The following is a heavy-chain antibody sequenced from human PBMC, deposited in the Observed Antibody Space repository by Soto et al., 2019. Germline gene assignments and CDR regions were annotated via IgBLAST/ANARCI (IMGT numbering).Heavy chain of an antibody. CDR3: ARLTYYYGSGSYYSDFDYYYGMDV. V-gene: IGHV4-39*01. Sequence: SETLSLTCTVSGGSISSSSFYWGWIRQPPGKGLEWIGSIYYSGSTYYNPSLKSRVTISVDTSKNQFSLKLSSVTAADTAVYYCARLTYYYGSGSYYSDFDYYYGMDVWGQGTTVTVSS. CDR1: GGSISSSSFY. J-gene: IGHJ6*02. CDR2: IYYSGST. D-gene: IGHD3-10*01.